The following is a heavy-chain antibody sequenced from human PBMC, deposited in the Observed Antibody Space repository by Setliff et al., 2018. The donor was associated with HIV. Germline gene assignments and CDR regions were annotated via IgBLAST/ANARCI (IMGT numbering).Heavy chain of an antibody. Sequence: SETLSLTCTVSGSSISGSNYYWGWIRQPPGKGLEWAGSIYYSGSTYYNPSLKSRVAISIDTSKNQFSLNLTSVTAADTAVYYCASRVYYYDSNNFLREEGFDPWGQGTLVTVSS. J-gene: IGHJ5*02. V-gene: IGHV4-39*01. CDR2: IYYSGST. CDR3: ASRVYYYDSNNFLREEGFDP. CDR1: GSSISGSNYY. D-gene: IGHD3-22*01.